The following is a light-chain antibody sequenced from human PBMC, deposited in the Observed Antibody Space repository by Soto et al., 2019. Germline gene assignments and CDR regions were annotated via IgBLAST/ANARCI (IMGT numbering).Light chain of an antibody. Sequence: LTQPPSASGTPGQRVTISCSGSSSDIGSNTVNWYQQLPGTAPKLLIYSNNQRPSGVPDRFSGSKSGTSASLAISGLQSEDEADYYCAAWDDSLNGWVFGGGTKLTVL. CDR3: AAWDDSLNGWV. V-gene: IGLV1-44*01. CDR1: SSDIGSNT. CDR2: SNN. J-gene: IGLJ3*02.